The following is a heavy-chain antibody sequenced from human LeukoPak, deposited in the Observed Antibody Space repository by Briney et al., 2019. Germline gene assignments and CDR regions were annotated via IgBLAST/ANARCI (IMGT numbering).Heavy chain of an antibody. Sequence: GGSLILSCAASGFTFSSYEMNWVRQAPGKGLEWVSYITNRGSGSTIYYAGSVKGRFTISRDNPKNTLYLQMSSLRAEDTAVYYCVKGGRNNWNPPGIDYWGQGTLVTVSS. CDR1: GFTFSSYE. V-gene: IGHV3-48*03. CDR3: VKGGRNNWNPPGIDY. D-gene: IGHD1-20*01. CDR2: ITNRGSGSTI. J-gene: IGHJ4*02.